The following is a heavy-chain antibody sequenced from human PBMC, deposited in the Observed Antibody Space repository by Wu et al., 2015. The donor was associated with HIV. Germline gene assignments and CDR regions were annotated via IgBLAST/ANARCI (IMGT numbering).Heavy chain of an antibody. Sequence: QVQLVQSGAEVKKPGSSVKVSCKASGGTFSNYAFSWVRQAPGKGLEWLGRIIPIFGTTNYAQKFQGRVTITADESTCTAYMELSSLRSEDTAVYYCARETEGRWSYSRWEDQYHFDYWGQGTLVTVSS. V-gene: IGHV1-69*18. J-gene: IGHJ4*02. CDR1: GGTFSNYA. CDR3: ARETEGRWSYSRWEDQYHFDY. CDR2: IIPIFGTT. D-gene: IGHD6-13*01.